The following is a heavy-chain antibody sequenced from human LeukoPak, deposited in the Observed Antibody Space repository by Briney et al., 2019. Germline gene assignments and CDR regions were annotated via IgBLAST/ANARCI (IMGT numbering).Heavy chain of an antibody. CDR3: ARGQWLLFPTND. CDR1: GGSISSYY. D-gene: IGHD3-3*01. Sequence: SETLSLTCTVSGGSISSYYWSWMRQPPGKGLEWIGYIYYSGSTNYNPSLKSRVTISVDTSKNQFSLKLSSVTAADTAVYYCARGQWLLFPTNDWGQGTLVTVSS. CDR2: IYYSGST. V-gene: IGHV4-59*01. J-gene: IGHJ4*02.